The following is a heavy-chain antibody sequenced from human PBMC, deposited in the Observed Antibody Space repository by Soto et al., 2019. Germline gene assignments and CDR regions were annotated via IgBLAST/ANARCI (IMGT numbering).Heavy chain of an antibody. CDR1: GGSVNSASHY. Sequence: ETLSLTCTVSGGSVNSASHYWSWIRQPPGKGLEWIGYINHRGSTNYNPSLKSRVTISLDPSKNQFSLRLTSVTAADTAVYFCASGGTSDMVTTYYTYLYFGVDCWGQGTTDTGSS. CDR2: INHRGST. CDR3: ASGGTSDMVTTYYTYLYFGVDC. J-gene: IGHJ6*02. D-gene: IGHD3-9*01. V-gene: IGHV4-61*01.